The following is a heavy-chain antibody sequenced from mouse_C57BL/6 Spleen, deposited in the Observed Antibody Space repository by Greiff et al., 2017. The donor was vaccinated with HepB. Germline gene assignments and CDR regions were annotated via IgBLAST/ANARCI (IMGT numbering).Heavy chain of an antibody. V-gene: IGHV1-64*01. CDR2: IHPNSGST. J-gene: IGHJ2*01. Sequence: QVHVKQPGAELVKPGASVKLSCKASGYTFTSYWMHWVKQRPGQGLEWIGMIHPNSGSTNYNEKFKSKATLTVDKSSSTAYMQLSSLTSEDSAVYYCARGGNGSPFDYWGQGTTLTVSS. CDR1: GYTFTSYW. CDR3: ARGGNGSPFDY. D-gene: IGHD2-2*01.